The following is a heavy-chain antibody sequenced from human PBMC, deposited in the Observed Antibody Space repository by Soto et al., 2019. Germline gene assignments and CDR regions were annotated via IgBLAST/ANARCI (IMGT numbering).Heavy chain of an antibody. J-gene: IGHJ5*02. D-gene: IGHD6-13*01. V-gene: IGHV3-23*01. Sequence: GGSLRLSCAASGFTFSSYAMSWVRQAPGKGLEWVSAISGSGGSTYYADSVKGRFTISRDNSKNTLYLQMNSLRAEDTAVYYCAKALSSPRGFNWFDPWGQGTLVTVSS. CDR3: AKALSSPRGFNWFDP. CDR1: GFTFSSYA. CDR2: ISGSGGST.